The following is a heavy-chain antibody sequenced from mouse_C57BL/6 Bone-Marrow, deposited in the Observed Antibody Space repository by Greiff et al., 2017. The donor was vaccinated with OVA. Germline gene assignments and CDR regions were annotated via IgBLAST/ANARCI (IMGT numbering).Heavy chain of an antibody. J-gene: IGHJ2*01. Sequence: QVQLQQPGAELVMPGASVKLSCKASGYTFTSYWMHWVKQRPGQGLEWIGEIDPSDSYTNYNQKFKGKSTLTVDKSSSTAYMQLSSLTSEDSAVYYCARYYGSSYVSYYFDYWGKGTTLTVSS. CDR3: ARYYGSSYVSYYFDY. CDR1: GYTFTSYW. V-gene: IGHV1-69*01. CDR2: IDPSDSYT. D-gene: IGHD1-1*01.